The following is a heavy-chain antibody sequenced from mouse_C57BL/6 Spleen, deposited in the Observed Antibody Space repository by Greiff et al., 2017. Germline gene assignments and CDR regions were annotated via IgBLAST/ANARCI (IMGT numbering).Heavy chain of an antibody. CDR1: GYTFTSYW. Sequence: QVQLKQPGAELVKPGASVKLSCKASGYTFTSYWMHWVKQRPGQGLEWIGMIHPNSGSTNYNEKFKSKATLTVDKSSSTAYMQLSSLTSEDSAVYYCARDYGSSYPAWFAYWGQGTLVTVSA. D-gene: IGHD1-1*01. CDR3: ARDYGSSYPAWFAY. CDR2: IHPNSGST. V-gene: IGHV1-64*01. J-gene: IGHJ3*01.